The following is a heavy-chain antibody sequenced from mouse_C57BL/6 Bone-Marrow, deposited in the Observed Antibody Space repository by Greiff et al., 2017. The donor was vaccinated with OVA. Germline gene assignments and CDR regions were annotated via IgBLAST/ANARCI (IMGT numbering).Heavy chain of an antibody. CDR2: ISSGGSYT. CDR1: GFTFSSYG. V-gene: IGHV5-6*01. Sequence: EVKLMESGGDLVKPGGSLKLSCAASGFTFSSYGMSWVRQTPDKRLEWVATISSGGSYTYYPDSVKGRFTISRDNAKNTLYLQMSSLKSEDTAMYYCAAAMDYWGQGTSVTVSS. CDR3: AAAMDY. J-gene: IGHJ4*01.